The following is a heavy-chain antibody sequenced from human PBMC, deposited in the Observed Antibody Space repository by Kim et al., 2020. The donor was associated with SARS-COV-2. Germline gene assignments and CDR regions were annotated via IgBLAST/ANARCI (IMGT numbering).Heavy chain of an antibody. D-gene: IGHD6-19*01. CDR2: IYYSGST. V-gene: IGHV4-39*01. J-gene: IGHJ5*01. Sequence: SETLSLTCTVSGGSISSSSYYWGWIRQPPGKGLEWIGSIYYSGSTYYNPSLKSRVTISVDTSKNQFSLKLSSVTATDTAVYYCAILRQGALAGIIDTSNNCFYPYDQATLVTISS. CDR3: AILRQGALAGIIDTSNNCFYP. CDR1: GGSISSSSYY.